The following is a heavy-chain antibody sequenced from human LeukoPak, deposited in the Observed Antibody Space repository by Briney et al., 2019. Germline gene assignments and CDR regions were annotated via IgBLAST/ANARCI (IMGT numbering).Heavy chain of an antibody. J-gene: IGHJ4*02. CDR3: ATSRARFLEWLLYPFDY. CDR2: FDPEDGET. D-gene: IGHD3-3*01. CDR1: GYTFTSYG. V-gene: IGHV1-24*01. Sequence: ASVKVSCKASGYTFTSYGISWVRQAPGKGLEWMGGFDPEDGETIYAQKFQGRVTMTEDTSTDTAYMELSSLRSEDTAVYFCATSRARFLEWLLYPFDYWGQGTLVTVSS.